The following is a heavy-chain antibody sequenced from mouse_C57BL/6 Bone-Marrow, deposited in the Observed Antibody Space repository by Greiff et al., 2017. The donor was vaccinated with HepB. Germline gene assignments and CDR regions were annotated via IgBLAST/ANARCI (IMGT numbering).Heavy chain of an antibody. Sequence: QVHVKQSGAELARPGASVKLSCKASGYTFTSYGISWVKQRTGQGLEWIGEIYPRSGNTYYNEKFKGKATLTADKSSSTAYMELRSLTSEDSAVYFCAREGWWLLDYFDYWGQGTTLTVSS. CDR1: GYTFTSYG. CDR3: AREGWWLLDYFDY. CDR2: IYPRSGNT. V-gene: IGHV1-81*01. J-gene: IGHJ2*01. D-gene: IGHD2-3*01.